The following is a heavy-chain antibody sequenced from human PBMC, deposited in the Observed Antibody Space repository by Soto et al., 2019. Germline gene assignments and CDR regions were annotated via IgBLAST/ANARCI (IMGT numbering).Heavy chain of an antibody. D-gene: IGHD4-17*01. CDR3: ARRNYGEEGYFFDF. Sequence: VQLRESGPGLVRPSETLSLTCTVSGGSITGYYWSWIRQPPGKGLEWIGYIYDSGTTTYNAALKCRVTSSEDTSKNQFSLNLRSVTAADTAVYYCARRNYGEEGYFFDFWGQGLLDTVSS. CDR2: IYDSGTT. J-gene: IGHJ4*02. CDR1: GGSITGYY. V-gene: IGHV4-59*08.